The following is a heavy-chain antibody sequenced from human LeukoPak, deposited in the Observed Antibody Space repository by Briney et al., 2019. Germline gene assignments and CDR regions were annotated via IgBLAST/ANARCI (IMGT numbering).Heavy chain of an antibody. CDR1: GGSISSSSYY. D-gene: IGHD3-10*01. Sequence: SETLSLTCTVSGGSISSSSYYWGWIRQPPGKGLGWIGSIYYSGSTYYNPSLKSRVTISVDTSKNQFSLKLSSVTAADTAVYYCATHYRRLGNWFDPWGQGTLVTVSS. J-gene: IGHJ5*02. CDR2: IYYSGST. V-gene: IGHV4-39*01. CDR3: ATHYRRLGNWFDP.